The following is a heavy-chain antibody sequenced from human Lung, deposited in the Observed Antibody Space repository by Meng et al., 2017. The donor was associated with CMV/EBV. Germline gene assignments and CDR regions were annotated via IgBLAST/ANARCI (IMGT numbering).Heavy chain of an antibody. CDR3: ARKEQWLDDLVHYGMDG. V-gene: IGHV1-2*02. CDR2: IHPHRGDT. D-gene: IGHD6-19*01. CDR1: GYTFTAHY. J-gene: IGHJ6*01. Sequence: SVXVSXXDSGYTFTAHYFHWVRQAPGQGLEWMGWIHPHRGDTNYAQKFQGRVTITADKSTSTAYMELSSLRSEDTAVYYCARKEQWLDDLVHYGMDGWGQRTTVTVSS.